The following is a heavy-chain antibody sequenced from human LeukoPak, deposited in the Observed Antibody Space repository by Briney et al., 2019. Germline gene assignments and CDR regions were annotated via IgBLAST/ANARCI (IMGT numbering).Heavy chain of an antibody. D-gene: IGHD4-17*01. J-gene: IGHJ4*02. CDR3: ARIPDYGDYVSDY. Sequence: SETLSLTCTVSAGSISSYYWSWLRQPAGKGLEWIGRIYTSGSTNYNPSLKSRVTTSVDTSKNQFSLKLSSVTAADTAVYYCARIPDYGDYVSDYWGQGTLVTVSS. CDR1: AGSISSYY. V-gene: IGHV4-4*07. CDR2: IYTSGST.